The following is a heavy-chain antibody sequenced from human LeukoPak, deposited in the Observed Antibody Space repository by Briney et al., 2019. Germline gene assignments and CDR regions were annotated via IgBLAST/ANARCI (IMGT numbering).Heavy chain of an antibody. CDR2: INHSGRT. V-gene: IGHV4-34*01. Sequence: SETLSLTCAGYGGSFSGYYWRWIRQPPGKGLEWIGEINHSGRTNYNPSLKSRVTISVDTSKNQFSLKLSSVTAADTAVYYCAKSDAWDWFDPWGQGTLVTVSS. CDR3: AKSDAWDWFDP. J-gene: IGHJ5*02. CDR1: GGSFSGYY. D-gene: IGHD1-26*01.